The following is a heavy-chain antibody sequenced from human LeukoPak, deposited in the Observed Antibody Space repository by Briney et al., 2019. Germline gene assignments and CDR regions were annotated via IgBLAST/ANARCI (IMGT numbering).Heavy chain of an antibody. D-gene: IGHD3-22*01. J-gene: IGHJ1*01. CDR3: ASPRGDVSGGYYTWYFHH. CDR2: SGST. Sequence: GSLRLSCAASGFTFSSYAMSWVRQAPGKGLEWIGSGSTYYNPSLKSRVTISVDTSKNQFSLKLSSVTAADTAVYFCASPRGDVSGGYYTWYFHHWGQGILVTVSS. CDR1: GFTFSSYA. V-gene: IGHV4-38-2*01.